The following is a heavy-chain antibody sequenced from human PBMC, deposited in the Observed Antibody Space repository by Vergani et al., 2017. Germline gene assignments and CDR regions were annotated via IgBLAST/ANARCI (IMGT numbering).Heavy chain of an antibody. CDR1: GGSISSGGYS. D-gene: IGHD2-15*01. CDR2: IYHSGST. CDR3: ARARVGSKTQYYFDY. V-gene: IGHV4-30-2*01. J-gene: IGHJ4*02. Sequence: QVQLQQWGAGLLKPSETLSLTCAVYGGSISSGGYSWSWIRQPPGKGLEWIGYIYHSGSTYYNPSLKSRVTISVDRSKNQFSLKLSSVTAADTAVYYCARARVGSKTQYYFDYWGQGTLVTVSS.